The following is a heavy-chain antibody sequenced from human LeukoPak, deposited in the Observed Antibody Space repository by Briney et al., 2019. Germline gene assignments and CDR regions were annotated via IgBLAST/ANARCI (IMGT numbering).Heavy chain of an antibody. D-gene: IGHD6-19*01. V-gene: IGHV1-69*13. Sequence: SVKVSCKASGGTFSSYAISWVRQAPGQGLEWMGGIIPIFGTANYAQEFQGRVTITADESTSTAYMELSSLRSEDTAVYYCARVVSGWDFGYYFDYWGQGTLVTVSS. CDR1: GGTFSSYA. CDR3: ARVVSGWDFGYYFDY. CDR2: IIPIFGTA. J-gene: IGHJ4*02.